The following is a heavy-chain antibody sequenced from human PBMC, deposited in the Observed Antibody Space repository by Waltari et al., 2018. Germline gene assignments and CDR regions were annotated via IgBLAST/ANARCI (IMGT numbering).Heavy chain of an antibody. CDR1: GYSISRGYY. V-gene: IGHV4-38-2*01. J-gene: IGHJ4*02. Sequence: QVQLQESGPGLVKPSETLSLTCAVSGYSISRGYYWGWIRQPPGKGLVWIGSIYQSGRTYTNPSLKSRDTISVDTSKNQFSLKLSSVTAADTAVYYCARWRAAGGFDYWGQGTLVTVSS. CDR2: IYQSGRT. D-gene: IGHD6-25*01. CDR3: ARWRAAGGFDY.